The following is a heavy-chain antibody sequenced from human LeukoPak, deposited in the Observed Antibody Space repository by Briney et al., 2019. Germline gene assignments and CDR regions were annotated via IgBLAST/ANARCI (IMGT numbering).Heavy chain of an antibody. Sequence: GASVKVSCMASGGTFSSYAISWVRQAPGQGLEWMGGIIPIFGTANYAQKFQGRVTMTRNTSISTAYMELSSLRSEDTAVYYCARVPQGSYVGWAISYYFDYWGQGTLVTVSS. V-gene: IGHV1-69*05. CDR3: ARVPQGSYVGWAISYYFDY. J-gene: IGHJ4*02. CDR1: GGTFSSYA. CDR2: IIPIFGTA. D-gene: IGHD3-10*01.